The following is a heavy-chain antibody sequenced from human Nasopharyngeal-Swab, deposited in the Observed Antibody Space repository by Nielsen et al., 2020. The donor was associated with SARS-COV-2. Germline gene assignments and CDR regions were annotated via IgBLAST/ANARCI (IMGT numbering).Heavy chain of an antibody. Sequence: GGSLRLSCAASGFTFSSYSMNWVRQAPGKGLEWVSSISSSSSYIYYADSVKGRFTISRDNAKNSLYLQMNSLRAEDTAVYYCARVSVWGAKFSRAFDIWGQGTMVTVSS. CDR3: ARVSVWGAKFSRAFDI. J-gene: IGHJ3*02. CDR1: GFTFSSYS. CDR2: ISSSSSYI. V-gene: IGHV3-21*01. D-gene: IGHD3-10*01.